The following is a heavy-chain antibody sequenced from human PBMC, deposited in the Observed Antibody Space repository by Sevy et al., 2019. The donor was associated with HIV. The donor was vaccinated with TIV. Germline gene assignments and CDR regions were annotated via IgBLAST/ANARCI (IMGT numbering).Heavy chain of an antibody. CDR2: INHSGST. D-gene: IGHD6-19*01. J-gene: IGHJ6*02. V-gene: IGHV4-34*01. CDR3: ARGRIAVAGSYYYYYYGMDV. CDR1: GGSFSGYY. Sequence: SETLSLTCAVYGGSFSGYYWSWIRQPPGKGLEWIGEINHSGSTNYNPSLKSRVTISVDTSKNQFSLKLSAVTAADTALYYCARGRIAVAGSYYYYYYGMDVWGQGTTVTVSS.